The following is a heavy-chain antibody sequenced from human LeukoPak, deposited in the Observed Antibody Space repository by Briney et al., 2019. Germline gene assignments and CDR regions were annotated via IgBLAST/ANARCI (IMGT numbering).Heavy chain of an antibody. CDR1: GFTFSDYY. D-gene: IGHD3-9*01. CDR3: ARLRYFDWLQLDY. Sequence: PGGSLRPSCAASGFTFSDYYMSWIRQAPGKGLEWVSYISSSGSTIYYADSVKGRFTISRDNAKNSLYLQMNSLRAEDTAVYYCARLRYFDWLQLDYWGQGTLVTVSS. V-gene: IGHV3-11*01. J-gene: IGHJ4*02. CDR2: ISSSGSTI.